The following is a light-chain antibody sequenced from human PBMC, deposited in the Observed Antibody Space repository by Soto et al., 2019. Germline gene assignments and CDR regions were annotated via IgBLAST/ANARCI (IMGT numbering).Light chain of an antibody. CDR1: QSVSSIY. J-gene: IGKJ2*01. CDR3: QHYDSSPYT. Sequence: EIVLTQSPGTLSLSPGERATLSCRASQSVSSIYLAWYQQKPGQAPRLLIYGTSSRATGIPDRFSGSGSGTDFTLTISRLEPEDFAVYYCQHYDSSPYTFGQGTKVDIK. CDR2: GTS. V-gene: IGKV3-20*01.